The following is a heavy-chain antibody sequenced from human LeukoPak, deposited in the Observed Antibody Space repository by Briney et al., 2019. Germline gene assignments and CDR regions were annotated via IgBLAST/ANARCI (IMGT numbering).Heavy chain of an antibody. J-gene: IGHJ4*02. Sequence: GGSLRLSCAASGFTFSSYSVNWVRQAPGKGLEWVSYIRGSSSTIYYADSVKGRFTISRDNAKNSLYLQMNSLRAEDTAVYYCARDPHSLDYWGQGTLVTVSS. CDR1: GFTFSSYS. CDR3: ARDPHSLDY. D-gene: IGHD1-26*01. V-gene: IGHV3-48*01. CDR2: IRGSSSTI.